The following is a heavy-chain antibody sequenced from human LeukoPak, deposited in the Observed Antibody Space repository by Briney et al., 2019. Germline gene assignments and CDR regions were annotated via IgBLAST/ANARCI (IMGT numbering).Heavy chain of an antibody. J-gene: IGHJ5*02. CDR2: IIPILGIA. CDR3: ARGYCSGGSCYHSWFDP. V-gene: IGHV1-69*04. CDR1: GGTFSSYA. Sequence: SVKVSCKASGGTFSSYAISWVRQAPGQGLEWMGRIIPILGIANYAQKFQGRVTITADKSTSTAYMELSSLRSEDTAVYYCARGYCSGGSCYHSWFDPWGQGTLVTVSS. D-gene: IGHD2-15*01.